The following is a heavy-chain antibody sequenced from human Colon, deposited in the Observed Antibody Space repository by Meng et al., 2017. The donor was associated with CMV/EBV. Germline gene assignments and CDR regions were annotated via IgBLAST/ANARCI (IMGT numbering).Heavy chain of an antibody. J-gene: IGHJ4*02. CDR2: ISGSNDFI. V-gene: IGHV3-21*01. Sequence: GESLKISCAASGFTFKVYTMNWVRQAPGKGLEWISSISGSNDFIYYADSVKGRFTVSRDNAKNSLYLQMNSLRAEDTAVYYCARDSSSSSSFDYWGQGTLVTVSS. CDR3: ARDSSSSSSFDY. D-gene: IGHD6-6*01. CDR1: GFTFKVYT.